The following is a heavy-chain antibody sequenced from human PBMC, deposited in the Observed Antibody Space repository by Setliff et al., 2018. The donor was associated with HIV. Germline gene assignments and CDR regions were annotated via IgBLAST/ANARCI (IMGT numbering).Heavy chain of an antibody. CDR3: ARAAYGYDSSGYFFDY. D-gene: IGHD3-22*01. CDR2: IIPIFGTT. Sequence: SVKVSCKASGGNFRFYAFSWVRQAPGQGLEWMGGIIPIFGTTHYAQKFQGRVTITTDESTSTVYMELSSLRSEDTAVYYCARAAYGYDSSGYFFDYWGQGTLVTVSS. CDR1: GGNFRFYA. V-gene: IGHV1-69*05. J-gene: IGHJ4*02.